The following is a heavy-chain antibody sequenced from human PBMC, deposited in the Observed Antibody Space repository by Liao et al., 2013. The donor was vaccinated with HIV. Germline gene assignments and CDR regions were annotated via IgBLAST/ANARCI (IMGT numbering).Heavy chain of an antibody. CDR1: GGSINNYF. CDR2: ISYSGSS. Sequence: QLQLQESGPGLVKPSETLSLTCTVSGGSINNYFWGWIRQSPGKGLEWIGSISYSGSSYYNPSLKSRVTMSVDTSKNQFSLKLSSVTAADTAVYYCARTDQYYDFWNGYENWFDPWGQGTLVTVSS. D-gene: IGHD3-3*01. CDR3: ARTDQYYDFWNGYENWFDP. V-gene: IGHV4-39*07. J-gene: IGHJ5*02.